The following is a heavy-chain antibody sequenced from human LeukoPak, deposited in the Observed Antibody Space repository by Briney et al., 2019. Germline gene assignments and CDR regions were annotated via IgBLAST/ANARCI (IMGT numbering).Heavy chain of an antibody. CDR3: VRGYCGDDCYRYYYYCYTDV. D-gene: IGHD2-21*02. V-gene: IGHV4-34*01. CDR1: GGSFSGYY. J-gene: IGHJ6*03. CDR2: INHSGST. Sequence: SETLSLTCAVYGGSFSGYYWSWIRQPPGKGLEWIGEINHSGSTNYNPSLESRVTFSIDTSKNQFSLKLNSVTAADTAVYYCVRGYCGDDCYRYYYYCYTDVWGKGTTVTVSS.